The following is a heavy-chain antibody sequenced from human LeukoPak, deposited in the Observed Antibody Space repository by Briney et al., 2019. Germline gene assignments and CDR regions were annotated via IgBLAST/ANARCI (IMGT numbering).Heavy chain of an antibody. V-gene: IGHV3-21*01. J-gene: IGHJ4*01. CDR3: ARDARYCSSTSCQPLDY. CDR1: GSTFSSYS. Sequence: PGGSLRLSCAASGSTFSSYSMNWVRQAPGKGLEWVSYISSSSNNIYYADPVKGRFTISRDNPKNSLYLQTNSLRAEDTAVYYCARDARYCSSTSCQPLDYWGQEPWSPSPQ. CDR2: ISSSSNNI. D-gene: IGHD2-2*01.